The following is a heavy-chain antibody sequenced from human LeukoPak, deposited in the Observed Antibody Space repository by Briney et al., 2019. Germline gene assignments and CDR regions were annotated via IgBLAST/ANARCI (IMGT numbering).Heavy chain of an antibody. V-gene: IGHV3-21*01. J-gene: IGHJ6*02. Sequence: PGGSLRLSCAASGFTFSSYSMNWVRQAPGKGLEWVSSISSSSSYIYYADSVKGRFTISRDNAKNSLYLQMNSLRAEDTAVYYCARDSEYSGYDWYYYGMDVWGQGTTVTVSS. D-gene: IGHD5-12*01. CDR3: ARDSEYSGYDWYYYGMDV. CDR1: GFTFSSYS. CDR2: ISSSSSYI.